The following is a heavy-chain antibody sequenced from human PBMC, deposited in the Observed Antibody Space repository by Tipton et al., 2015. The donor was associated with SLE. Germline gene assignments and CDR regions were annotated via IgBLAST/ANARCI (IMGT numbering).Heavy chain of an antibody. D-gene: IGHD3-10*01. V-gene: IGHV3-30*03. CDR3: VRDGGRAYGSGGWFDP. CDR2: ISYDGSKE. CDR1: GFTFSSHA. Sequence: RSLRLSCGASGFTFSSHAMHWVRLAPGKGLEWVATISYDGSKESFVASVKGRFTMSRDNSKNTLSLQMNSLRTDDTAVYYCVRDGGRAYGSGGWFDPWGQGTLVTVSS. J-gene: IGHJ5*02.